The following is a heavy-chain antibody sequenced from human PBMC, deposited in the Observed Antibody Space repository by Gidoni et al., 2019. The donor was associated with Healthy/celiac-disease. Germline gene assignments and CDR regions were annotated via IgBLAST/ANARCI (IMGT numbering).Heavy chain of an antibody. D-gene: IGHD2-2*01. CDR1: GFTFSNAW. J-gene: IGHJ1*01. V-gene: IGHV3-15*01. Sequence: EVQLVESGGGLVKPGGSLRLSCAASGFTFSNAWMSWVRQAPGKGLEWVGRIKSKTDGGTTDYAAPVKGRFTISRDDSKNTLYLQMNSLKTEDTAVYYCTTDKRGAWVVPAASPFQHWGQGTLVTVSS. CDR2: IKSKTDGGTT. CDR3: TTDKRGAWVVPAASPFQH.